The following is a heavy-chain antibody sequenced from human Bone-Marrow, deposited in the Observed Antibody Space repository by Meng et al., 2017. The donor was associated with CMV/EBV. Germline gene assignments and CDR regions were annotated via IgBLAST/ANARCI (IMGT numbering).Heavy chain of an antibody. CDR3: ARDRVGSGWYVRDY. CDR1: GGSISSGGYY. J-gene: IGHJ4*02. Sequence: SETLSPTRTVSGGSISSGGYYWSWIRQHPGKGLEWIGYIYYSGSTYYNPSLKSRVTISVDTSKNQFSLKLSSVTAADTAVYYCARDRVGSGWYVRDYWGQGTLVTVSS. D-gene: IGHD6-13*01. V-gene: IGHV4-31*03. CDR2: IYYSGST.